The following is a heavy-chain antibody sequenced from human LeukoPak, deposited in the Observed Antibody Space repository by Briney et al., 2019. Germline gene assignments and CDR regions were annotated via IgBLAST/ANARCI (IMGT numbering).Heavy chain of an antibody. D-gene: IGHD2-2*01. CDR2: IYYSGST. Sequence: PSETLSLTCTVSGGSISSGGYYWSWIRQHPGKGLEWIGYIYYSGSTYYNPSLKSRVTMSVDTSKNQFSLKLSSVTAADTAVYYCARAIVVPAVSFWFDPWGQGTLVTVSS. V-gene: IGHV4-31*03. CDR3: ARAIVVPAVSFWFDP. J-gene: IGHJ5*02. CDR1: GGSISSGGYY.